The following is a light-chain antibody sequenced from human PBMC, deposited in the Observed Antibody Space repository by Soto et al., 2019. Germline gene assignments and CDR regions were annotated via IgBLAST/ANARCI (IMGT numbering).Light chain of an antibody. CDR1: QSVSSSY. J-gene: IGKJ1*01. V-gene: IGKV3-20*01. Sequence: EIVLTQSPGTLSLAPGERATLSCRANQSVSSSYLAWYQQKPGQAPRLLIYVASSRATGIPDRFSGSGSGTDFTLTISRLETEAFAVYYCQQYGSSTWTFGQGTKVDIK. CDR3: QQYGSSTWT. CDR2: VAS.